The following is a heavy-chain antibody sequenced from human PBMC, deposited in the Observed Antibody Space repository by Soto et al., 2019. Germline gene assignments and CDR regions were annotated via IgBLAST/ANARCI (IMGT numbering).Heavy chain of an antibody. D-gene: IGHD2-2*01. CDR2: IYSGGST. CDR3: ARYQLLPEFDS. Sequence: GGSLRLSCAASGFTVSSNYRSWVRQAPGKGLEWVSVIYSGGSTYYADSVKGRFTISRDNSKNTLYLQMNSLRAEDTAVYYCARYQLLPEFDSWGQGTLVTVSS. V-gene: IGHV3-66*01. CDR1: GFTVSSNY. J-gene: IGHJ4*02.